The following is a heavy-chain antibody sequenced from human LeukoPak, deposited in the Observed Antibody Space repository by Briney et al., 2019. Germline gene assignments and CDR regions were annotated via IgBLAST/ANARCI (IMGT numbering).Heavy chain of an antibody. Sequence: PSETLSLTCTVSGGSFSNYWTWIRQPPGKGLEWIGYIYYSGSTTYNPSLKSRVTISVDTSKNQFSLKLSSVTAADTAVYYCARLQFGSGNYHEVDRWAQGTLVTVSS. J-gene: IGHJ5*02. CDR2: IYYSGST. V-gene: IGHV4-59*08. D-gene: IGHD3-22*01. CDR1: GGSFSNY. CDR3: ARLQFGSGNYHEVDR.